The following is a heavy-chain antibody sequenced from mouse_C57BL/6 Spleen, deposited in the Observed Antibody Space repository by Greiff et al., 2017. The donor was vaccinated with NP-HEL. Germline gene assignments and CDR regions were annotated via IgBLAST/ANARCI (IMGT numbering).Heavy chain of an antibody. Sequence: VQLQESGPELVKPGASVKISCKASGYAFSSSWMNWVKQRPGKGLEWIGRIYPGDGDTNYNGKFKGKATLTADKSSSTAYMQLSSLTSEDSAVYFCARGYGYGFDYWGKGTTLTVSS. CDR1: GYAFSSSW. CDR3: ARGYGYGFDY. CDR2: IYPGDGDT. D-gene: IGHD2-2*01. V-gene: IGHV1-82*01. J-gene: IGHJ2*01.